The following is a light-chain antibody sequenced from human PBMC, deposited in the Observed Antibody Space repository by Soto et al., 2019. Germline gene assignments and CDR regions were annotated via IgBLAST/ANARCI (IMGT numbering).Light chain of an antibody. CDR1: SSDVGTYDY. CDR2: DVS. Sequence: QPVLTQPRSVSGSPGQSVTISCAGTSSDVGTYDYVSWYQQHPGKVPKLLVYDVSLRPSGVPDRFSGSKSGNTASLTISGLQAEDDADYYCCAFTGTIFVFGTGTKLTVL. V-gene: IGLV2-11*01. J-gene: IGLJ1*01. CDR3: CAFTGTIFV.